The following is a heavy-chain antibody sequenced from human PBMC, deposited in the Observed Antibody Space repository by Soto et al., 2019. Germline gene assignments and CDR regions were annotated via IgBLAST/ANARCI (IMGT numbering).Heavy chain of an antibody. D-gene: IGHD6-13*01. CDR1: GGSMSHYY. J-gene: IGHJ2*01. V-gene: IGHV4-59*01. CDR2: IYYSGNT. CDR3: ARVGYSSSWFWYFDL. Sequence: PSETLSLSCIVSGGSMSHYYGSWIRQPXGKGLEWIGYIYYSGNTKYNPSLKSRVTISKDTSKNQFSLKLSSVTAADTAVYYCARVGYSSSWFWYFDLWGRGTLVTVSS.